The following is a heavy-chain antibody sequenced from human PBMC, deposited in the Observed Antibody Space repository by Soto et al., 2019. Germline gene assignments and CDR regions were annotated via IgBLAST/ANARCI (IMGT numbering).Heavy chain of an antibody. J-gene: IGHJ4*02. Sequence: ASVKVSCKASGYTFTSYGISWVRQAPGQGLEWMGWISAYNGNTNYAQKLQGRVTMTTDTSTSTAYMELRSLRSDETAVYYCARDYVPASWPRPFDYWGQGTLVTVSS. CDR3: ARDYVPASWPRPFDY. CDR1: GYTFTSYG. D-gene: IGHD5-12*01. CDR2: ISAYNGNT. V-gene: IGHV1-18*01.